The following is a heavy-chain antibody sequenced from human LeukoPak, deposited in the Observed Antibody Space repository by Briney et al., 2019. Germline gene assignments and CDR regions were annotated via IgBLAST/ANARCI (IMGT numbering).Heavy chain of an antibody. J-gene: IGHJ4*02. CDR2: IIPILGIA. Sequence: ASVKVSCKASGYTFTSYGISWVRQAPGQGLEWMGRIIPILGIANYAQKFQGRVTITADKSTSTAYMELSSLRSEGTAVYYCARGAIVGATDTDYWGQGTLVTVSS. CDR3: ARGAIVGATDTDY. V-gene: IGHV1-69*04. CDR1: GYTFTSYG. D-gene: IGHD1-26*01.